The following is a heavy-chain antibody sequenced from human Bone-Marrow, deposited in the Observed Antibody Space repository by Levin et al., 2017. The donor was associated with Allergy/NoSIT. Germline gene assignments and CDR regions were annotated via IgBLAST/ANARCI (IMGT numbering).Heavy chain of an antibody. J-gene: IGHJ4*02. CDR3: ANSWAYCGKDCDTYNFDS. CDR2: LSGDGGNT. V-gene: IGHV3-23*01. Sequence: GGSLRLSCAAFGVTFSDYAMSWVRQAPGKGLEWVSALSGDGGNTYYANSVKGRFTISRDNSQKMLYLQMNNLRVEDTALYYCANSWAYCGKDCDTYNFDSWGQGTLVTVSS. CDR1: GVTFSDYA. D-gene: IGHD2-21*01.